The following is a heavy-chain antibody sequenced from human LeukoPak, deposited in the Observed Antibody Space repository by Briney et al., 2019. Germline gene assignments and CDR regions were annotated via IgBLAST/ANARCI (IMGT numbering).Heavy chain of an antibody. CDR2: IYYSGST. CDR1: GGSINSGGYY. D-gene: IGHD2-2*02. Sequence: SETLSLTCTVSGGSINSGGYYWSWIRQHPGKGLEWIGYIYYSGSTYYNPSLKSRVTISVDTSKNQFSLKLSSVTAADTAVYYCASSPVCSSTSCYTWDPYYFDYWGQGTLVTVSS. V-gene: IGHV4-31*03. J-gene: IGHJ4*02. CDR3: ASSPVCSSTSCYTWDPYYFDY.